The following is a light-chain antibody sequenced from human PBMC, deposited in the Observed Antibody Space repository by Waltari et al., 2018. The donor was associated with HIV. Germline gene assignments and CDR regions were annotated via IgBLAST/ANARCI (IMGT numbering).Light chain of an antibody. CDR2: RNS. J-gene: IGLJ2*01. CDR1: NSNIATNT. Sequence: QSVLTQPPSASGTPGQRVTISCSGSNSNIATNTVNWYQQLPGTAPKLRIYRNSRRPSGVPDRFSGSKSGTSASLAISGLQSEDEADYYCAAWDDSLNAVFGGGTKLTVL. V-gene: IGLV1-44*01. CDR3: AAWDDSLNAV.